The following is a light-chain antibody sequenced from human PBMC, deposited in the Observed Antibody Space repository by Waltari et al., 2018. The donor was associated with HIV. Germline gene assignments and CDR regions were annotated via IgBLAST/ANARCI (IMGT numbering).Light chain of an antibody. CDR1: QSFSKF. J-gene: IGKJ1*01. V-gene: IGKV1-39*01. CDR3: QQSYSVPGT. CDR2: ATS. Sequence: DIQMTQSPSSLSASVGDRVTITCRASQSFSKFLNWYQQKPGKAPNLLIYATSTLQSGVPSRFSGRGSGTDVTLTISRRQPEDSAMYFCQQSYSVPGTFGQGTKVEIK.